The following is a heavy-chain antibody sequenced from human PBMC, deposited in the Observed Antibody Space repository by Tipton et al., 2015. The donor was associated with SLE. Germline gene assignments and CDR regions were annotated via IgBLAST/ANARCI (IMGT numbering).Heavy chain of an antibody. V-gene: IGHV4-39*01. CDR2: IFYGGRT. CDR1: AGSISTYY. J-gene: IGHJ3*02. Sequence: TLSLTCTVSAGSISTYYWGWLRQPPGKGLEWIGSIFYGGRTYYNPSLKSRVTMSAHTSENQFSLKLDSVTAADTAVYYCGRQRDLDAFDIWGQGTMVTVSS. CDR3: GRQRDLDAFDI.